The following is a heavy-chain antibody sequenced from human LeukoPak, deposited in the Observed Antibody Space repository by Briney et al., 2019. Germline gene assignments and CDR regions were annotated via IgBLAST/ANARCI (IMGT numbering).Heavy chain of an antibody. CDR1: GYTFINYA. V-gene: IGHV1-18*01. CDR3: ARVYNSFGLLY. J-gene: IGHJ4*02. Sequence: ASVKVSCKASGYTFINYAITWVRQAPGQGPEWTGWISAYNGNTNYAQNLQGRVTMTTDTSTSTAHMELRSLSSDDTAVYYCARVYNSFGLLYWGQGTLVTVSS. CDR2: ISAYNGNT. D-gene: IGHD5-18*01.